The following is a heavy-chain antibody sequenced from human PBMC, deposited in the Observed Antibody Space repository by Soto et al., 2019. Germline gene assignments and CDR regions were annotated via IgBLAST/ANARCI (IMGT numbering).Heavy chain of an antibody. J-gene: IGHJ4*02. Sequence: PGGSLRLSCAASGFTFSSYAMSWVRQAPGKGLEWVSAISGSGGSTYYADSVKGRFTISRDNSKNTLYLQMNSLRAEDTAVYYCAKESTRSYSSGSYYFDYWGQGTLVTVSS. V-gene: IGHV3-23*01. CDR1: GFTFSSYA. D-gene: IGHD6-19*01. CDR2: ISGSGGST. CDR3: AKESTRSYSSGSYYFDY.